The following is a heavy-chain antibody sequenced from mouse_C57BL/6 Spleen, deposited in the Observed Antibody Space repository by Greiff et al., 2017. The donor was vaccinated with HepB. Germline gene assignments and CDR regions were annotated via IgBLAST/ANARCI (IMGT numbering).Heavy chain of an antibody. J-gene: IGHJ4*01. V-gene: IGHV1-55*01. D-gene: IGHD3-2*02. CDR3: ARDSSGYEDAIDY. CDR1: GYTFTSYW. Sequence: QVQLQQPGAELVKPGASVKMSCKASGYTFTSYWITWVKQRPGQGLEWIGDIYPGSGSTNYNEKFKSKATLTVDTSSSTAYMQLSSLTSEDSAVYYCARDSSGYEDAIDYWGQGTSVTVSS. CDR2: IYPGSGST.